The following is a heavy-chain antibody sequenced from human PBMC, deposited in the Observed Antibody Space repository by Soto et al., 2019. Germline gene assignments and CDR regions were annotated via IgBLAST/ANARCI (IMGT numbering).Heavy chain of an antibody. CDR2: IHYNGNT. J-gene: IGHJ4*02. V-gene: IGHV4-59*01. CDR1: GDSSGAYS. Sequence: PSETLSLTCTVSGDSSGAYSWIWVRQPPGKGLEWIGNIHYNGNTKYSPSLKSRVTMSVDTSKNHFSLRLISVTAADTAIYFCAREGNLGRWLQPLDFWGQGTLVTVSS. CDR3: AREGNLGRWLQPLDF. D-gene: IGHD5-12*01.